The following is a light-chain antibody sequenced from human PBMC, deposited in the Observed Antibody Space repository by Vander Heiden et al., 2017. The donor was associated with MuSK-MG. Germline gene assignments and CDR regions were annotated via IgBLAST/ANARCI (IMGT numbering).Light chain of an antibody. CDR2: EVY. Sequence: QSALTQPASVSGSPGQSVTMSCTGTYSDVGSYNFVSWYQQHPGAVPKLIIYEVYKRPSGVSSRFSASRSGYTASLTISGLQAEDEADDDCFAYAGSSTGIFGGGTKLTVL. J-gene: IGLJ2*01. CDR1: YSDVGSYNF. V-gene: IGLV2-23*02. CDR3: FAYAGSSTGI.